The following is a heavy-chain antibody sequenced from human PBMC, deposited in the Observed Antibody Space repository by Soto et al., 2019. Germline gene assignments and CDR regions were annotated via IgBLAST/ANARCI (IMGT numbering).Heavy chain of an antibody. CDR3: AKDQEHSRYPGPVRS. CDR2: ISGSAGTT. CDR1: GFNFSSYA. J-gene: IGHJ4*02. Sequence: GGSLRLSCAASGFNFSSYAMSWVRQTPGKGLEWVSSISGSAGTTHYAESVKGRFTISRDNFKDKLYLQMNSLRDEDTAVYYCAKDQEHSRYPGPVRSWGQGTLVTVS. D-gene: IGHD3-3*02. V-gene: IGHV3-23*01.